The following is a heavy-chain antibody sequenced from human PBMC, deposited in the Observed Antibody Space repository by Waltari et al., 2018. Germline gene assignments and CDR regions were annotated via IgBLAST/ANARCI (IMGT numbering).Heavy chain of an antibody. CDR3: ASGRYSAMDV. CDR2: AHYYRSKWSN. J-gene: IGHJ6*02. Sequence: QVQLQQSGPGLVKPSLTLSLTCDISGDSISRAGAAWNWIRQSPSRGLEWLGRAHYYRSKWSNDYAVSVRGRITISPDTSKNQFSLQLKSVTPEDTAVYFCASGRYSAMDVWGQGTAVTVSS. CDR1: GDSISRAGAA. D-gene: IGHD2-15*01. V-gene: IGHV6-1*01.